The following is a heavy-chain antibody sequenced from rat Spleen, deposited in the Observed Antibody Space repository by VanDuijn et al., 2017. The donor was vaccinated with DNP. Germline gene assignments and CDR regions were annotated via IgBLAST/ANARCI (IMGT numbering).Heavy chain of an antibody. V-gene: IGHV3-1*01. Sequence: EVQLQESGPGLVKPSQSLSLTCSVTGYSITSNYWGWIRKFPGNKMEWIGHITYSGSTRHNPSLKRRISISRDTSKNQFFLQLNSVTTEDTATYYCAKFNFGTYYFNYWGQGVMVTVSS. CDR3: AKFNFGTYYFNY. CDR1: GYSITSNY. CDR2: ITYSGST. D-gene: IGHD1-11*01. J-gene: IGHJ2*01.